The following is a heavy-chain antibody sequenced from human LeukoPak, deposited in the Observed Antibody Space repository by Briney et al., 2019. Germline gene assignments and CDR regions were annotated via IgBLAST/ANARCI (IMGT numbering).Heavy chain of an antibody. D-gene: IGHD5-18*01. J-gene: IGHJ4*02. Sequence: SGTLSLTCTVSGGSISTSTYYWGWIRQPPGKWLEWIGNISYSGSTYYNASLKSRLTISVDTSKNQFSLNLSSVTAADTAVYYCARTSKGGNSYGYADYWGQGTLVTVSS. CDR3: ARTSKGGNSYGYADY. V-gene: IGHV4-39*07. CDR2: ISYSGST. CDR1: GGSISTSTYY.